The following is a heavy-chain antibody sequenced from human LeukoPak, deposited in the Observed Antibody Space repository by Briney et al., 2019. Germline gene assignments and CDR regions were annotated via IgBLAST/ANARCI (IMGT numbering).Heavy chain of an antibody. V-gene: IGHV1-18*01. CDR3: ASRHHRTQDQHCSGGSCHSYYYYMDV. Sequence: ASVKVSCKASGYTFTSYGISWVRQAPGQGLEWMGWISAYNGNTNYAQKLQGRVTMTTDTSTSTAYMELSSLRSEDTAVYYCASRHHRTQDQHCSGGSCHSYYYYMDVWGKGTTVTVSS. CDR2: ISAYNGNT. J-gene: IGHJ6*03. CDR1: GYTFTSYG. D-gene: IGHD2-15*01.